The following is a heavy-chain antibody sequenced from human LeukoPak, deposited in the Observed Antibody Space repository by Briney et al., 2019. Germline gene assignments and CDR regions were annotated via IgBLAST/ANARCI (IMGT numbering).Heavy chain of an antibody. Sequence: GASVKVSCKASGYTFTDYYVHWVRLVPGQGLEWMGRISPNSGATNYAQKFRGRVTMARDTSINTVYMEMRSLRSDDTAVYYCARDLRGWGSDYLDYWGQGTLVTVSS. CDR2: ISPNSGAT. J-gene: IGHJ4*02. V-gene: IGHV1-2*06. D-gene: IGHD7-27*01. CDR1: GYTFTDYY. CDR3: ARDLRGWGSDYLDY.